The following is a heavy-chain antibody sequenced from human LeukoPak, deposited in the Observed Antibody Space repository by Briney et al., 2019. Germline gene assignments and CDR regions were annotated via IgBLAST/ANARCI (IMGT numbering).Heavy chain of an antibody. D-gene: IGHD5-18*01. CDR3: ARASPLYSVRPWFDP. J-gene: IGHJ5*02. CDR1: GYTFTSYG. V-gene: IGHV1-8*02. CDR2: MNPNSGNT. Sequence: GASVKVSCKASGYTFTSYGISWVRQATGQGLEWMGWMNPNSGNTGYAQKFQGRVTMTRNTSISTAYMGLSSLRSEDTAVYYCARASPLYSVRPWFDPWGQGTLVTVSS.